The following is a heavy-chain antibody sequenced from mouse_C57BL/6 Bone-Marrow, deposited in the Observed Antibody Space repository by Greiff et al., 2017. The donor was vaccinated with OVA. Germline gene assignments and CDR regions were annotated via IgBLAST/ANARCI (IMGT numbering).Heavy chain of an antibody. CDR2: ISSGSSTI. V-gene: IGHV5-17*01. D-gene: IGHD2-5*01. CDR3: ARDSKGAWFAY. CDR1: GFTFSDYG. J-gene: IGHJ3*01. Sequence: EVKLVESGGGLVKPGGSLKLSCAASGFTFSDYGMHWVRQAPEKGLEWVAYISSGSSTIYYADTVKGRFTISRDNAKNTLFLQMTSLRSEDTAMYYCARDSKGAWFAYWGQGTLVTVSA.